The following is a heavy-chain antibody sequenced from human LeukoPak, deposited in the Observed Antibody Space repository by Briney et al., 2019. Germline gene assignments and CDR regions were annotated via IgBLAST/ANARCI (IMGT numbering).Heavy chain of an antibody. D-gene: IGHD2-2*01. J-gene: IGHJ4*02. V-gene: IGHV3-15*01. CDR2: IKSKTDGGTT. CDR3: TTGYCSRTSCYYFDY. Sequence: PGGSLRLSCAASGFTFSNAWMSWVRQARGKGLEGVGRIKSKTDGGTTDYAAPVKGRFTISRDDSKNTLYLQMNSLKTEDTAVYYCTTGYCSRTSCYYFDYWGQGTLVTVSS. CDR1: GFTFSNAW.